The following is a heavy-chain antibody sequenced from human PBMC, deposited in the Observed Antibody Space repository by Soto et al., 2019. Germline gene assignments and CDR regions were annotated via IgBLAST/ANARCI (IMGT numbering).Heavy chain of an antibody. J-gene: IGHJ5*02. Sequence: LSLTCIVSGGSISPHYCTWIRQAAGKGLEWIGRIYSSGSTNYNPSLKSRVTMSVDTSKSQFSLRLSSVSAADTAVYYCAREVGYSYGFFNYLDPWGQGALVTVSS. V-gene: IGHV4-4*07. CDR1: GGSISPHY. CDR3: AREVGYSYGFFNYLDP. D-gene: IGHD5-18*01. CDR2: IYSSGST.